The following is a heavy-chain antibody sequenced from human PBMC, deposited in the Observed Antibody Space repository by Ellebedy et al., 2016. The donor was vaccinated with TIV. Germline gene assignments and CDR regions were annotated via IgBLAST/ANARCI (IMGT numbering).Heavy chain of an antibody. D-gene: IGHD1-26*01. J-gene: IGHJ4*02. Sequence: GESLKISCAASELTVSSTYMSWVRQAPGKGLEWVSVIFIDGTTYYSDSVMVIFTISRDTSKNTLYIQMNSLRVEDTGVYYCATQWELYDWGQGTLVTVSS. CDR2: IFIDGTT. V-gene: IGHV3-66*01. CDR3: ATQWELYD. CDR1: ELTVSSTY.